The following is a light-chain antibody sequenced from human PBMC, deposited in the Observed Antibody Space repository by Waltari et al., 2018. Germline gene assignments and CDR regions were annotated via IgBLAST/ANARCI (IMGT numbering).Light chain of an antibody. V-gene: IGKV4-1*01. J-gene: IGKJ4*01. CDR3: QQYYSSPLT. Sequence: DIGLTQSPDSLAVSLGARATISCRSSQSGFHTNKKNYLAWYQQKPGQPPRVLFYWASTRESGVPDRFSGSGSGTDFTLAISSLQAEDVATYFCQQYYSSPLTFGGGTKVEFK. CDR1: QSGFHTNKKNY. CDR2: WAS.